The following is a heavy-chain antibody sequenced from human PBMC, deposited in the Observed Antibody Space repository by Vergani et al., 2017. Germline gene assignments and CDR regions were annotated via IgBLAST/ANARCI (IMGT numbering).Heavy chain of an antibody. J-gene: IGHJ4*02. CDR1: GGSISSGSYY. Sequence: QVQLQESGPGLVKPSQTLSLTCTVSGGSISSGSYYWSWIRQPAGKGLEWIGRIYTSGSTNYNPSLKSRVNISVDTSKNQFSLKLSSVTAADTAVYYCASSDYSNPLFDYWGQGTLVTVSS. CDR2: IYTSGST. D-gene: IGHD4-11*01. V-gene: IGHV4-61*02. CDR3: ASSDYSNPLFDY.